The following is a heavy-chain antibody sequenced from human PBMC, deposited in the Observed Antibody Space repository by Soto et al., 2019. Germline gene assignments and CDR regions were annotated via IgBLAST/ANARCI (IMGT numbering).Heavy chain of an antibody. CDR1: GYTLTELS. V-gene: IGHV1-24*01. CDR3: ARGQLLVDAFDI. CDR2: FDPEDGET. D-gene: IGHD6-13*01. Sequence: ASVKVSCKVSGYTLTELSMHWVRQAPGKGLEWMGGFDPEDGETIYAQKFQGRVTMTEDTSTDTAYMELSSLRSEDTAFYYCARGQLLVDAFDIWGQGTLVTVSS. J-gene: IGHJ3*02.